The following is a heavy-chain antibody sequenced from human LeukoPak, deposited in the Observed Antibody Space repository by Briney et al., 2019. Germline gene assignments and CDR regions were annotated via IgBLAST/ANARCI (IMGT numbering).Heavy chain of an antibody. CDR1: GFTFSSYA. V-gene: IGHV3-23*01. CDR3: ARRSDSENAFDI. D-gene: IGHD1-14*01. Sequence: GGSLRLSCAASGFTFSSYAMSWVRQAPGKGLEWVSAISGSGGSTYYADSVKGRFTISRDNAKNSLYLQMNSLRAEDTAVYYCARRSDSENAFDIWGQGTMVTVSS. CDR2: ISGSGGST. J-gene: IGHJ3*02.